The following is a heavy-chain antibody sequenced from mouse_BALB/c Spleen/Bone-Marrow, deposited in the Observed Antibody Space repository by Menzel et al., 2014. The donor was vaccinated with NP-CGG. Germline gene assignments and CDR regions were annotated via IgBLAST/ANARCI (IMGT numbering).Heavy chain of an antibody. V-gene: IGHV14-3*02. D-gene: IGHD2-4*01. CDR1: GFNIKDTY. Sequence: EVKVVESGAELVKPGASVKLSRTASGFNIKDTYMHWVKQRPEQVLEWIGRIDPANGNTKYDPKFQGKATITGGTSSNTAFLQLSSLTSEDAAVYYCASYDYGSYFDYWGQRTTLTVSS. CDR2: IDPANGNT. CDR3: ASYDYGSYFDY. J-gene: IGHJ2*01.